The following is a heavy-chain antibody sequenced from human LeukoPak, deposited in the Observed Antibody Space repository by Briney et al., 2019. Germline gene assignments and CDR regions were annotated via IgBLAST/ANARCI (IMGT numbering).Heavy chain of an antibody. CDR3: ARGLSLARFDP. J-gene: IGHJ5*02. Sequence: PSETLSLTCAVYGGSFSGYYWSWIRQPPGKGLEWIGEINHSGSTNYNPSLKSRVTISVDTSKNQFSLKLSSETAADTAVYYCARGLSLARFDPWGQGTLVTVSS. D-gene: IGHD2/OR15-2a*01. V-gene: IGHV4-34*01. CDR1: GGSFSGYY. CDR2: INHSGST.